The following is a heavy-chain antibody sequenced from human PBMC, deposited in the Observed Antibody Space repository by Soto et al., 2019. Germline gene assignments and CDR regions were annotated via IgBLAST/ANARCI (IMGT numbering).Heavy chain of an antibody. D-gene: IGHD3-22*01. Sequence: GGSLRLSCAASGFTFSSYAMHWVRQAPGKGLEWVAVISYDGSNKYYADSVKGRFTISRDNSKNTLYLQMNSLRAEDTAVYYCARDPYYFSSGYFPSNGLAVWGQGTTVTVSS. V-gene: IGHV3-30-3*01. J-gene: IGHJ6*02. CDR1: GFTFSSYA. CDR2: ISYDGSNK. CDR3: ARDPYYFSSGYFPSNGLAV.